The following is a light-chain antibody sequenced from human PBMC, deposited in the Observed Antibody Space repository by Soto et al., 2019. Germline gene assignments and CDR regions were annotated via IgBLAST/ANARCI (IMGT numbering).Light chain of an antibody. V-gene: IGKV3D-11*02. CDR2: ADS. J-gene: IGKJ5*01. CDR3: QQRYNWQIT. CDR1: QSVSGY. Sequence: EIVLPQSPATLSLSPGETATLSCRAIQSVSGYIGWYQQKTGQDHRLIIYADSNRATGIPDRFSGSGSGTDFTLTISSLETEELSVYDCQQRYNWQITFGQGKRRELK.